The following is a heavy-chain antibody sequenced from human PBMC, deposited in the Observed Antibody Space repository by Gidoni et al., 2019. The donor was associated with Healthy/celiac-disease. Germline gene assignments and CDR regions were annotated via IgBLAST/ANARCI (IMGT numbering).Heavy chain of an antibody. Sequence: EVQLLESGGGLVQPGGSLRLSCAASGFTFRSYAMSWVRQAPGKGLEWVSAISGSGGSTYYADSVKGRFTISRDNSKNTLYLQMNSLRAEDTAVYYCAKDWARSDIVAAVAFDIWGQGTMVTVSS. J-gene: IGHJ3*02. D-gene: IGHD5-12*01. CDR3: AKDWARSDIVAAVAFDI. CDR1: GFTFRSYA. V-gene: IGHV3-23*01. CDR2: ISGSGGST.